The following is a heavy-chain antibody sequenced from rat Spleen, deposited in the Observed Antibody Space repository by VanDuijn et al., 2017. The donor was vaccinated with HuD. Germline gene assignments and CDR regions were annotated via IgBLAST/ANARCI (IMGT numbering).Heavy chain of an antibody. CDR3: ARSEGTHYYLPFAD. D-gene: IGHD1-12*02. CDR2: LNSAGST. J-gene: IGHJ3*01. V-gene: IGHV3-3*01. CDR1: EYSITSSYR. Sequence: EMQLQESGPGLVKPSQSLSLTCSVTEYSITSSYRWNWIRKFPGNKLEWMGSLNSAGSTNYNPSLKSRISITRDTSKNQFFLQVNSVTTEDTATYYCARSEGTHYYLPFADWGQGTLVTVSS.